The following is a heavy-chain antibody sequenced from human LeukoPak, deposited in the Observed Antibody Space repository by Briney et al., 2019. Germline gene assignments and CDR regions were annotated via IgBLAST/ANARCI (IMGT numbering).Heavy chain of an antibody. CDR2: ISSSSSTI. CDR1: GFSFSNYR. Sequence: GGSLRLSCAASGFSFSNYRMSWVRQAPGKGLEWVSYISSSSSTIYYADSVKGRFTISRDNAKNSLYLQMNSLRAEDTAVYYCARDRAQVVTSPFDYWGLGTLVTVSS. D-gene: IGHD2-15*01. J-gene: IGHJ4*02. CDR3: ARDRAQVVTSPFDY. V-gene: IGHV3-48*01.